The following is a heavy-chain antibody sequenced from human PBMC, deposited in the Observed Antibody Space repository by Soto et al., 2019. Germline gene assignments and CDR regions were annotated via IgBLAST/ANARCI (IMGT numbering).Heavy chain of an antibody. D-gene: IGHD3-10*01. CDR1: GGTFSSYT. Sequence: QVQLVQSGAEVKKPGSSVKVSCKASGGTFSSYTISWVRQAPGQGLEWMGRITPILGIANYAQKLQGRVTITADKSTSTAYMELSSLRSEDTAVYYCAREEYYYGSGAFFDYWGQGTLVTVSS. J-gene: IGHJ4*02. CDR2: ITPILGIA. CDR3: AREEYYYGSGAFFDY. V-gene: IGHV1-69*08.